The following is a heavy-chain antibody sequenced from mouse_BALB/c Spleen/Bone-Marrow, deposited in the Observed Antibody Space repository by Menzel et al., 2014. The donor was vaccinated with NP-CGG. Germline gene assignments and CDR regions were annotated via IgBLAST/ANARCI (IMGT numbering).Heavy chain of an antibody. CDR3: ARGVPYWEFAY. D-gene: IGHD4-1*01. CDR2: ILPGSGST. CDR1: GYTFSSYW. J-gene: IGHJ3*01. Sequence: QVQLQQSGAELMKPGASVKISCKATGYTFSSYWIEWVKQRPGHGLEWIGEILPGSGSTNYNEKFKGKATFTADTSSNPAYMQLSSLTSEDSAVYYCARGVPYWEFAYWGQGTPVTVSA. V-gene: IGHV1-9*01.